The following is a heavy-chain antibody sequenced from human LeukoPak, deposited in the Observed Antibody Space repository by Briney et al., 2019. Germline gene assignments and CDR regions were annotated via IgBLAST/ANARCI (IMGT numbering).Heavy chain of an antibody. D-gene: IGHD3-9*01. V-gene: IGHV4-61*02. CDR2: IYTSGST. J-gene: IGHJ6*02. CDR1: GGSISSGSYY. CDR3: ARGGTYYDILTGYYPTGMDV. Sequence: SETLSLTCTVSGGSISSGSYYWSWIRQPAGEGLEWIGRIYTSGSTNYNPSLKSRVTISVDTSKNQFSLKLSSVTAADTAVYYCARGGTYYDILTGYYPTGMDVWGQGTTVTVSS.